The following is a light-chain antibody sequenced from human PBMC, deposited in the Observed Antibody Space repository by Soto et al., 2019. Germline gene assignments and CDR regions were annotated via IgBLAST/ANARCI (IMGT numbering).Light chain of an antibody. CDR1: QGVSGN. V-gene: IGKV3-15*01. CDR2: AAS. J-gene: IGKJ2*01. CDR3: QQYNNWPPYT. Sequence: ETVMTQSPATLSVSPGERAILSCRASQGVSGNLAWYQQKPGQAPRLLIYAASSRAAGIPPRFSGSGSGTEFTLTISSLQSEDFAVYYCQQYNNWPPYTFGQGTKLEIK.